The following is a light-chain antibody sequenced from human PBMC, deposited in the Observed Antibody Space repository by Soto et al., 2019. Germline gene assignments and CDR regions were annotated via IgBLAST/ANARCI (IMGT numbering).Light chain of an antibody. CDR3: AAWDDSLTGPV. J-gene: IGLJ1*01. CDR2: NNN. CDR1: RSDIGSNS. Sequence: QSVLTQPPSASGTPGQTVIISCSGSRSDIGSNSVNWYQHLPGTAPKLLIYNNNQRPSGVPDRFSGSKSGTSASLAISGPQSEDEADYYCAAWDDSLTGPVFGTGTRSPS. V-gene: IGLV1-44*01.